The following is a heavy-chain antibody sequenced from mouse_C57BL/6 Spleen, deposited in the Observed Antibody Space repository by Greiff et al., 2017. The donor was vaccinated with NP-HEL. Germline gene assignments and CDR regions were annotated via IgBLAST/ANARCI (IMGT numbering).Heavy chain of an antibody. D-gene: IGHD2-3*01. Sequence: QVQLQQSGPGLVQPSQSLSITCTVSGFSLTSYGVHWVRQSPGKGLEWLGVIWSGGSTDYNAAFISRLSISKDNSKSQVFFKMNSLQADDTAIYYCARNPIYDGLRGYFDVWGTGTTVTVSS. V-gene: IGHV2-2*01. CDR2: IWSGGST. CDR1: GFSLTSYG. CDR3: ARNPIYDGLRGYFDV. J-gene: IGHJ1*03.